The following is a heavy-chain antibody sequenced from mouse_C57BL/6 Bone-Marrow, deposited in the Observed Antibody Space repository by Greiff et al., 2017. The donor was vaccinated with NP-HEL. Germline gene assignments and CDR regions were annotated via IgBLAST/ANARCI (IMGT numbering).Heavy chain of an antibody. CDR2: ISNGGGSP. CDR3: ARPLTTHYAMDY. Sequence: EVMLVESGGGLVQPGGSLKLSCAASGFTFSDYYMYWVRQTPEKRLEWVAYISNGGGSPYYPDTVKGRFTISRDNAKNTLYLQMSRLKSEDTAMYYCARPLTTHYAMDYWGQGTSVTVSS. V-gene: IGHV5-12*01. CDR1: GFTFSDYY. D-gene: IGHD1-1*01. J-gene: IGHJ4*01.